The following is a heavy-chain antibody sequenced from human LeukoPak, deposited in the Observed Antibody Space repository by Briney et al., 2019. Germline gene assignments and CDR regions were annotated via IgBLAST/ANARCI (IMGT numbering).Heavy chain of an antibody. CDR3: AREGVVPAAILDY. Sequence: SETLSLTCTVSGGSISSGDYYWSWIRQPPGKGLERIGYIYYSGSTYYNPSLKSRVTISVDTSKNQFSLKLSSVTAADTAVYYCAREGVVPAAILDYWGQGTLVTVSS. CDR1: GGSISSGDYY. CDR2: IYYSGST. D-gene: IGHD2-2*01. V-gene: IGHV4-30-4*08. J-gene: IGHJ4*02.